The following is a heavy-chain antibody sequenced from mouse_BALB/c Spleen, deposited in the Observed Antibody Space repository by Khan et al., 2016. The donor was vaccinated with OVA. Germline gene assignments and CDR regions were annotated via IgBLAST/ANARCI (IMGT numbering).Heavy chain of an antibody. CDR3: ARDFHYYGSRGALDY. V-gene: IGHV1-4*01. CDR1: GYTFTSYS. CDR2: INPSNAYT. J-gene: IGHJ4*01. Sequence: QVQLQQSGAELARPGASVKMSCKASGYTFTSYSMHWIKQRPGQGLEWIGNINPSNAYTNYNQKFKDKATLTVDKSSSTAYMQLSSLTSEDSAVYYCARDFHYYGSRGALDYWGQGTSVTVSS. D-gene: IGHD1-1*01.